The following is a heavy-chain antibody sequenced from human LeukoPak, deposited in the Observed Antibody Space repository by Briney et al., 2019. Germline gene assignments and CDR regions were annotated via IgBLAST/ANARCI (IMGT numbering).Heavy chain of an antibody. V-gene: IGHV4-59*01. CDR2: IYYSGST. J-gene: IGHJ4*02. CDR3: ARAPLIVYFGY. D-gene: IGHD2-8*01. CDR1: GGSLSSYY. Sequence: SETLSLTCTVSGGSLSSYYWSWIRQPPGKGLEWIGYIYYSGSTNYNPSLKSRVTISVDTSKNQFSLKLSSVTAADTAVYYCARAPLIVYFGYWGQGTLVTVSS.